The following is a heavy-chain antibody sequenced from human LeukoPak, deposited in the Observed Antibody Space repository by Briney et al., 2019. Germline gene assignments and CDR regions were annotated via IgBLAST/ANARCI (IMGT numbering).Heavy chain of an antibody. V-gene: IGHV3-74*01. D-gene: IGHD3-10*01. CDR3: AKDLGVYGSGSYDY. CDR2: INPGGSSI. Sequence: GGSLRLSCAASGFTFSSYWMHWVRQVPGKGLVWVARINPGGSSITYADSVKGRFTISRDNAKNTLYLQMDSLRAEDTGVYYCAKDLGVYGSGSYDYWGQGTLVTVSS. CDR1: GFTFSSYW. J-gene: IGHJ4*02.